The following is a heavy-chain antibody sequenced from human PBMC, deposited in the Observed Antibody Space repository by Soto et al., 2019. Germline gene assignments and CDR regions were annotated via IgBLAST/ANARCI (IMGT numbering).Heavy chain of an antibody. CDR2: IIPIFGTA. V-gene: IGHV1-69*01. J-gene: IGHJ4*02. D-gene: IGHD2-15*01. CDR3: ASALHDIVVVVAATPLYYFDY. CDR1: GGTFSSYA. Sequence: QVQLVQSGAEVKKPGSSVKVSCKASGGTFSSYAISWVRQAPGQGLEWMGGIIPIFGTANYAQKFQGRVTLTADESTSTAYMELSSLRSEDTAVYYCASALHDIVVVVAATPLYYFDYWGQGTLVTVSS.